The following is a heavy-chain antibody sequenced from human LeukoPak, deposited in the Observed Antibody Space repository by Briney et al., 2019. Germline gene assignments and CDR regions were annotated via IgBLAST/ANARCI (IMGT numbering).Heavy chain of an antibody. J-gene: IGHJ4*02. D-gene: IGHD6-13*01. CDR2: IHYSGST. Sequence: SETLSLTCTVSGGSISSSSYYWGWIRQPPGKGLEWIGSIHYSGSTYYNPSLKSRVTISVDTSKNQFSLKLSSVTAADTAVYYCARSIAAAAFDYWGQGTLVTVSS. CDR3: ARSIAAAAFDY. CDR1: GGSISSSSYY. V-gene: IGHV4-39*07.